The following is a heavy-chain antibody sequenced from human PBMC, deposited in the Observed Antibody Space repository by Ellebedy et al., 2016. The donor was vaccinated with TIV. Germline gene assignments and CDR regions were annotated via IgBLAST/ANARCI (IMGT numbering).Heavy chain of an antibody. V-gene: IGHV3-23*01. CDR2: IRDSGGIT. CDR1: GFTFSSYA. Sequence: PGGSLRLSCAASGFTFSSYAMSWVRQAPGKGLEWLSSIRDSGGITYYADSVKGRFTISRDNSKNTLYLQMNSLRAEDTAVYYCARVGRGYYFDYWGQGTLVTVSS. J-gene: IGHJ4*02. CDR3: ARVGRGYYFDY. D-gene: IGHD3-10*01.